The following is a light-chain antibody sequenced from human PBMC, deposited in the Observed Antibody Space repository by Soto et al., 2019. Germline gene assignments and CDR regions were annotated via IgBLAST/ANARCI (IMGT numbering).Light chain of an antibody. CDR2: AAS. J-gene: IGKJ2*01. V-gene: IGKV1-39*01. Sequence: DIQMTQSPSSLSASVGDRVTITCRASQSISSYLNWYQQKPGKAPKLLIYAASSLQSGVPSRFSGSGSGTDFTLTISSLQPEDFATYYCQQSYSTPPYTFGQATKLEIK. CDR3: QQSYSTPPYT. CDR1: QSISSY.